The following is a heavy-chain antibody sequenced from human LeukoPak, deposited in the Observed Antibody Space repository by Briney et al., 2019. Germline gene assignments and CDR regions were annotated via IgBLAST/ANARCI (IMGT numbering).Heavy chain of an antibody. CDR2: IYYSGST. CDR1: GGSISSGDYY. Sequence: PSETLSLTCTVSGGSISSGDYYWSWIRQPPGKGLEWIGYIYYSGSTYYNPSLKSRVTISVDTSKNQFSLKLSSVTAADTAVYYCARVWITIFGVVIGPNYWGQGTLVTVSS. V-gene: IGHV4-30-4*08. J-gene: IGHJ4*02. D-gene: IGHD3-3*01. CDR3: ARVWITIFGVVIGPNY.